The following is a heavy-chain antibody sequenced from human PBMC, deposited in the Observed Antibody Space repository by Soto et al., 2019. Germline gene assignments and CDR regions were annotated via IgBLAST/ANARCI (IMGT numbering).Heavy chain of an antibody. D-gene: IGHD2-2*01. J-gene: IGHJ5*01. CDR1: GGSISPYY. CDR2: IYYAGTT. CDR3: ARLGKYYQSLDT. Sequence: PSETLSLTCTVSGGSISPYYWSWIRQPPGKGLEWVGYIYYAGTTSYNPSLKSRVTISLETSKSQFSLRLSSMTAADTAVYYCARLGKYYQSLDTWGPGTLVTVSS. V-gene: IGHV4-59*08.